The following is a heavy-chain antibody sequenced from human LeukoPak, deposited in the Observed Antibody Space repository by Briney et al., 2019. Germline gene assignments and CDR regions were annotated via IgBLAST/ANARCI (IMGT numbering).Heavy chain of an antibody. Sequence: VASVKVSCKASGYTFTSYGISWVRQAPGQGLEWMGWISAYNGNTNYAQKLQGRVTMTTDTSTSTAYMELRSLRSDDTAVYYCARYRYYDFWSGYYSGGNWFDPWGQGTLVTVSS. V-gene: IGHV1-18*01. CDR3: ARYRYYDFWSGYYSGGNWFDP. J-gene: IGHJ5*02. D-gene: IGHD3-3*01. CDR1: GYTFTSYG. CDR2: ISAYNGNT.